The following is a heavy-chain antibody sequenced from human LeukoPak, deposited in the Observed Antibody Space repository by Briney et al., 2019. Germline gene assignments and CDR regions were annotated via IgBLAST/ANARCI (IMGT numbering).Heavy chain of an antibody. D-gene: IGHD2-15*01. Sequence: GGSLRLCCAASGFTFSSYWMSWVRQAPGKGLEWVANIKEDGSEKYNVDSVKGRFTISRDNAKNSLYLQMNSLRAEATAVYYCGMRQSLLHWGQGTLVTVSS. CDR2: IKEDGSEK. CDR1: GFTFSSYW. J-gene: IGHJ4*02. CDR3: GMRQSLLH. V-gene: IGHV3-7*01.